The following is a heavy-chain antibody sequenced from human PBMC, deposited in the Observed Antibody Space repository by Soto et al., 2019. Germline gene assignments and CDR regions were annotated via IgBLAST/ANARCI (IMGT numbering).Heavy chain of an antibody. CDR3: ARRTRPLCSGGSCYAKYYFDY. D-gene: IGHD2-15*01. CDR1: GASLRRYY. J-gene: IGHJ4*02. CDR2: IQHTGNT. Sequence: PLENRGLTCAVSGASLRRYYWGFLTPPAGQRLEWFGRIQHTGNTNYNPSLKSRVTMSADTSKNQISLKMTSVTAADTAVYYCARRTRPLCSGGSCYAKYYFDYWGQGTLVTVS. V-gene: IGHV4-59*10.